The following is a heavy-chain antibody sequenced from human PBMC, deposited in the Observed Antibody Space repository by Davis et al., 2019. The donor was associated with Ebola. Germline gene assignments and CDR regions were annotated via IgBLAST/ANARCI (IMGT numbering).Heavy chain of an antibody. V-gene: IGHV3-74*01. CDR3: ARGGKWLVIDY. Sequence: HTGGSLRLSCAASGFTFSSYWMHWVRQAPGKGLVWVSRINSDGSSTSYADSVKGRFTISRDNSKNTLYLQMNSLRAEDTAVYYCARGGKWLVIDYWGQGTLVTVSS. D-gene: IGHD6-19*01. J-gene: IGHJ4*02. CDR2: INSDGSST. CDR1: GFTFSSYW.